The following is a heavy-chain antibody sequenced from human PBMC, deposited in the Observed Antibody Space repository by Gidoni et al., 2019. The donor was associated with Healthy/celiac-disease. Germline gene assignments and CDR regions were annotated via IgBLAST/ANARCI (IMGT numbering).Heavy chain of an antibody. J-gene: IGHJ4*02. CDR2: INAGNGNT. Sequence: QVQLVQSGAEGKKPAASVKVSCKAPGYTFTSYAMHWVRKAPGQRLEWMGWINAGNGNTKYAQQFQGRVTITRDTSASTAYMELSSLRSEDTAVYYCARGYSSPYYFDYWGQGTLVTVSS. V-gene: IGHV1-3*01. CDR1: GYTFTSYA. D-gene: IGHD6-6*01. CDR3: ARGYSSPYYFDY.